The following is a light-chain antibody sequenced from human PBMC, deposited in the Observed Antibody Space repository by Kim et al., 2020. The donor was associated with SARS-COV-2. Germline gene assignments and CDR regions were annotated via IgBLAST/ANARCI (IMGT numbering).Light chain of an antibody. CDR1: QSGTSNY. V-gene: IGKV3D-20*02. J-gene: IGKJ1*01. Sequence: TLSLSPGERATLPCRASQSGTSNYLAWYQQKPGQAPRLLIYDASTRATGIPDRFSGSRSGTDFTLTISRLDPEDFAVYYCQQSSTFGQGTKVDIK. CDR3: QQSST. CDR2: DAS.